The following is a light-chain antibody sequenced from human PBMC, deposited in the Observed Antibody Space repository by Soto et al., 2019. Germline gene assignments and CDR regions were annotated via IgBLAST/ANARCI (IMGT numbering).Light chain of an antibody. CDR3: CSYTSSSTRV. J-gene: IGLJ3*02. Sequence: QSALTQPASVSGSPGQSITISCTGTSSDVGGYNYVSWYQQHPGKAPKLMIYEVSNRPSGVSNRFSGSKSGNTASLTISGFQAEDEADYYGCSYTSSSTRVFGGGTKLTVL. CDR2: EVS. CDR1: SSDVGGYNY. V-gene: IGLV2-14*01.